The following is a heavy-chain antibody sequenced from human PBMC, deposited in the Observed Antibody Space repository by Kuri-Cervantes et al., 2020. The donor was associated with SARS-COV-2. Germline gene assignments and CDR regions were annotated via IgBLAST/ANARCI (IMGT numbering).Heavy chain of an antibody. CDR2: ISGGDDRT. D-gene: IGHD6-19*01. V-gene: IGHV3-23*01. J-gene: IGHJ4*02. Sequence: GGSLRLSCAASGFTFDTHAMLWVRQAPGKGLEWVSGISGGDDRTYYADNVKGRFTISRDNAKNSLYLQMNSLRAEDTAVYYCARDKAVYWGQGTLVTVSS. CDR3: ARDKAVY. CDR1: GFTFDTHA.